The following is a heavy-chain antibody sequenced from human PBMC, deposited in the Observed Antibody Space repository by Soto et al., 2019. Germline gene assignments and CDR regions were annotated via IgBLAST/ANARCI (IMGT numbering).Heavy chain of an antibody. V-gene: IGHV3-23*01. CDR3: AKVTYRKMVYAILPX. CDR1: GFTFSSYA. D-gene: IGHD2-8*01. Sequence: GGSLRLSFAASGFTFSSYAMSWVRQAPGKGLEWVSAISGSGGSTYYAASVKGRFTISIDNSKNTLYLQMNSLRAEDTAVYYCAKVTYRKMVYAILPXWGQGTLVTVSX. CDR2: ISGSGGST. J-gene: IGHJ4*02.